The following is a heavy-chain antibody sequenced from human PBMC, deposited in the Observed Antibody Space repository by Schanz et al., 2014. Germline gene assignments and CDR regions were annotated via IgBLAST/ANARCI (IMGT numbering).Heavy chain of an antibody. D-gene: IGHD2-21*01. Sequence: QVQLQESGPGLVKPSQTLSLTCTVSGASISSRDFYWSWIRQFPGKGLEWIGYISYSGSTSFNPSLKRRLTMSVDPSKNQFSLRLSPGTAADTVVYCCARRGAIPSNPMDVWGQGTTVTVSS. V-gene: IGHV4-31*03. CDR1: GASISSRDFY. J-gene: IGHJ6*02. CDR3: ARRGAIPSNPMDV. CDR2: ISYSGST.